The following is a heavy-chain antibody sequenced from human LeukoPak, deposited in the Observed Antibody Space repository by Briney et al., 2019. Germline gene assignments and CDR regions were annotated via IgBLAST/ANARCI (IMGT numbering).Heavy chain of an antibody. CDR3: ARGVYIAAAQYGY. Sequence: SETVSLTCTVSGGSISGYYCSWIRQPPGEGLEWIGYIYYSGTTNYNPSLKSRVTISVDTSKNQFSLKLSSVTAADTAVYYCARGVYIAAAQYGYWGQGTLVTVSS. J-gene: IGHJ4*02. CDR2: IYYSGTT. CDR1: GGSISGYY. D-gene: IGHD6-13*01. V-gene: IGHV4-59*01.